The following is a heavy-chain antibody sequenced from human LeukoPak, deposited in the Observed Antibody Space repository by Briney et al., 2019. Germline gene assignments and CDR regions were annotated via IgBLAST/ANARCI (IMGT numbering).Heavy chain of an antibody. CDR3: AREEGGGSYYSY. Sequence: GGSPRLSCAASGFTFSDYYMSWIRQAPGKGLEWVSYISSSSSYTNYADSVKGRFTISRDNAKNSLYLQMNSLRAEDTAVYYCAREEGGGSYYSYWGQGTLVTVSS. V-gene: IGHV3-11*05. D-gene: IGHD1-26*01. J-gene: IGHJ4*02. CDR1: GFTFSDYY. CDR2: ISSSSSYT.